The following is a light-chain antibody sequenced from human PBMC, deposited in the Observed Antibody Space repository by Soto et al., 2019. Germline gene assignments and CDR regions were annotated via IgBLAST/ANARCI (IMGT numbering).Light chain of an antibody. V-gene: IGLV1-40*01. J-gene: IGLJ1*01. Sequence: SVLTQPASVSAVPGQTVSISCTGTTSNLGAGYDVHWYRHLPGTAPTLLISDNTNRPSGVPDRFSGSKSGTSASLAISGLQSDDEADYYCQSYDNSLRAYVFGPGTKVTVL. CDR2: DNT. CDR3: QSYDNSLRAYV. CDR1: TSNLGAGYD.